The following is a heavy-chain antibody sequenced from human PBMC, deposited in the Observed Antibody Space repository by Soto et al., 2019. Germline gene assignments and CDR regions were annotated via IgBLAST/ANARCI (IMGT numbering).Heavy chain of an antibody. J-gene: IGHJ1*01. Sequence: GGSLRLSCAASGFTFSSYSMNWVRQAPGKGLEWVSYISSSSSTIYYADSVKGRFTITRDNAKNSLYLQMNSLRDEDTAVYYCASGATEETYDYVWGSYRNAEYFQHWGQGTLVTVSS. CDR1: GFTFSSYS. V-gene: IGHV3-48*02. CDR2: ISSSSSTI. CDR3: ASGATEETYDYVWGSYRNAEYFQH. D-gene: IGHD3-16*02.